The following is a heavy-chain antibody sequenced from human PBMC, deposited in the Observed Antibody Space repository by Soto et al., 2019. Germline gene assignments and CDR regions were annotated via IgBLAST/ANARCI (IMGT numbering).Heavy chain of an antibody. Sequence: ESGPTLVNPTQTLTLTCTFSGFSLSTRGEGVGWIRQPPGKALEWLALIYWNDDKRYSPSLKSRLTITKDTSQNQVVLTMTNMDPVDTATYFCAHRVQDNSGYYYGYFHHWGQGTLVTVSS. CDR1: GFSLSTRGEG. D-gene: IGHD3-22*01. J-gene: IGHJ1*01. CDR3: AHRVQDNSGYYYGYFHH. CDR2: IYWNDDK. V-gene: IGHV2-5*01.